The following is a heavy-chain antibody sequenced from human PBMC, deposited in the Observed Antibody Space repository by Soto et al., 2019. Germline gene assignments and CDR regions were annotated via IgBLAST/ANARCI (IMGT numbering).Heavy chain of an antibody. V-gene: IGHV3-30-3*01. CDR1: GFTFDTYE. Sequence: QMQLVQSEGGVVQPGRSLRLSCAASGFTFDTYEMNWVRQAPGKGLEWVAMISFAGTNDYYADSVKGRFTISRDNSNNTLFLHMNSLRVEDTAVYYCARDMNWLDPWGQGSLVTVAS. CDR3: ARDMNWLDP. J-gene: IGHJ5*02. CDR2: ISFAGTND.